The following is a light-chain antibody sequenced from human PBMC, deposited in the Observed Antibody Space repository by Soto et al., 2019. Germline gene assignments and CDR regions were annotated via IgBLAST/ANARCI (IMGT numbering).Light chain of an antibody. J-gene: IGLJ1*01. CDR3: SSYTSSSPYV. Sequence: QSVLTQPASVSGSPGQSITISCTGTSSDIGAYNSVSWYQHHPGKAPKLIVYEVSNRPSGVSNRFSGSKSGNTASLTISELQAEDEADYYCSSYTSSSPYVFGTGTKVTVL. CDR2: EVS. V-gene: IGLV2-14*01. CDR1: SSDIGAYNS.